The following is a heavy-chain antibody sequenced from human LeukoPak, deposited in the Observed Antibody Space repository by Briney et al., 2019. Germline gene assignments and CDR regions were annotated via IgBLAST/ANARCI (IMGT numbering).Heavy chain of an antibody. CDR1: GFTFSSYS. CDR3: ARDRSYPGAIDY. Sequence: PGGSLRLPCAASGFTFSSYSMNWLRQAPGKGLEWVSSISSSSSYIYYPAPEKGRFTISRDNAKNSLYLQMNSLRAEDTAVYYCARDRSYPGAIDYWGQGTLVTVSS. CDR2: ISSSSSYI. V-gene: IGHV3-21*01. J-gene: IGHJ4*02. D-gene: IGHD3-10*01.